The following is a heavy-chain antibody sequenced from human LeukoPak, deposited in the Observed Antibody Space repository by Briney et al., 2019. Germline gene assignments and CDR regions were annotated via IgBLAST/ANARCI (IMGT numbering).Heavy chain of an antibody. Sequence: GGSLRLSCAASGFTFDDYAMHWVRQAPGKGLEWVSGISWNSGSIDYADSVKGRFTISRDNAKNSLYLQMNSLRAEDTALYYCARTRYDVETGGAFDIWGQGTMVTVSS. CDR2: ISWNSGSI. D-gene: IGHD3-3*01. V-gene: IGHV3-9*01. J-gene: IGHJ3*02. CDR1: GFTFDDYA. CDR3: ARTRYDVETGGAFDI.